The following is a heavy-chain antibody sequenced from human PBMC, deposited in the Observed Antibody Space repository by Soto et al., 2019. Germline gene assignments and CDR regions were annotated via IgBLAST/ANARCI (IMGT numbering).Heavy chain of an antibody. J-gene: IGHJ4*02. CDR2: ISGSGGST. D-gene: IGHD5-12*01. Sequence: EVQLLESGGGLVQPGGSLRLSCAASGFTFSSYAMSWVRQAPGKGLEWVSAISGSGGSTYYADSVKGRFTISRDNSKNTLYLQMNSLRAEDTAVYYCAKVPGYSGYDDDDYFDYWGQGTLVTVSS. CDR1: GFTFSSYA. V-gene: IGHV3-23*01. CDR3: AKVPGYSGYDDDDYFDY.